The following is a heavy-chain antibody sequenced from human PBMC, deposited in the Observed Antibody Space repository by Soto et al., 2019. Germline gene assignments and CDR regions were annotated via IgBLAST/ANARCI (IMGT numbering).Heavy chain of an antibody. Sequence: PGGSLRLSCAASGFIFNNYAMSWVRQAPGKGLEWVSVISGSGGSTYYADSVKGRFTISRDNSKNTLYLQMNSLRAEDTAVYYCAKVRIMRFLDYWGQGTQVTVSS. CDR2: ISGSGGST. D-gene: IGHD3-3*01. V-gene: IGHV3-23*01. CDR1: GFIFNNYA. CDR3: AKVRIMRFLDY. J-gene: IGHJ4*02.